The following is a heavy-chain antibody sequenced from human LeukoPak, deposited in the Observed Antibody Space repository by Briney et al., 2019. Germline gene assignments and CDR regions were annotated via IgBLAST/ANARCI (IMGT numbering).Heavy chain of an antibody. CDR3: AKDPSYVDVAMTHYFDY. Sequence: WGSLRLSCTASGFTFSAYGMHWVRQAPGKGLEWVAVMSYDGSHKYYADSVKGRFTISRDNSKNTVYLQMNSLRPEDTAVYYCAKDPSYVDVAMTHYFDYWGQGTLVTVSS. CDR2: MSYDGSHK. CDR1: GFTFSAYG. V-gene: IGHV3-30*18. J-gene: IGHJ4*02. D-gene: IGHD5-18*01.